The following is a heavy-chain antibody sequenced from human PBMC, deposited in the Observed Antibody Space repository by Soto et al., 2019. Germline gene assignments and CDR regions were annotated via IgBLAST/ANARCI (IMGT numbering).Heavy chain of an antibody. D-gene: IGHD6-6*01. Sequence: SETLSLTCTVSGGSVNSDNFYWSWIRQPPGRGLEWIGYIYYAGSTNYNPSLKSRVTISIDTSRNQFSLKLSSVTAADTAVYYCAREFSNSPEAFDSWGQGSLVTVSS. CDR1: GGSVNSDNFY. CDR2: IYYAGST. CDR3: AREFSNSPEAFDS. J-gene: IGHJ4*02. V-gene: IGHV4-61*01.